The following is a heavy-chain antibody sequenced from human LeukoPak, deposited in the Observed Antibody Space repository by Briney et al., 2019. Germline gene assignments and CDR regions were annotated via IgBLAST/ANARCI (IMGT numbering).Heavy chain of an antibody. CDR3: ARSTSSEYDIYHFDY. V-gene: IGHV3-33*01. CDR1: GFTFSSYG. J-gene: IGHJ4*02. D-gene: IGHD3-9*01. Sequence: GGSLRLSCAASGFTFSSYGMHWVRQAPGKGLEWVAVIWYDGNNKYYAGSVKGRFTISRDNSKNTLYLQMNSLRAEDTAVYYCARSTSSEYDIYHFDYWGQGTLVTVSS. CDR2: IWYDGNNK.